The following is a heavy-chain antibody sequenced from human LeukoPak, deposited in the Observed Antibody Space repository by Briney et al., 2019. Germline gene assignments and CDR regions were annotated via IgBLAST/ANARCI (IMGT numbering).Heavy chain of an antibody. D-gene: IGHD3-22*01. Sequence: GGSLRLSCAAFGLTFSGYGWNWVRQPPGKGLEWVSYISSSGSTLYYADSAKGRFTISRDNAKNSLYLQMNSRRAEDTAVYYCARKSSGYYSGINDYWGQGTLVTVSS. CDR1: GLTFSGYG. CDR3: ARKSSGYYSGINDY. CDR2: ISSSGSTL. J-gene: IGHJ4*02. V-gene: IGHV3-48*03.